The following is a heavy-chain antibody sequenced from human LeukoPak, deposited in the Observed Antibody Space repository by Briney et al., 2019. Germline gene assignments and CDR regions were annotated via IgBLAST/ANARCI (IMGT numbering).Heavy chain of an antibody. V-gene: IGHV3-15*01. CDR2: IKSKTDGGTT. CDR1: GFAFSNAW. D-gene: IGHD3-22*01. Sequence: PGGPLRLSCVASGFAFSNAWMNWVRQAPGKGLEWVGRIKSKTDGGTTDYAAPVKGRFTISRDDSKSTLFLQMNSLKTEDTAMYYCTTLTMIVGTHFDYWGQGTLVTVSS. J-gene: IGHJ4*02. CDR3: TTLTMIVGTHFDY.